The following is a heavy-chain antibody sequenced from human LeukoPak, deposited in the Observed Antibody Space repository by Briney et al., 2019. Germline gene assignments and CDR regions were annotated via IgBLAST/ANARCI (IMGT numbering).Heavy chain of an antibody. CDR2: ISYDGSNK. J-gene: IGHJ6*04. CDR1: GFTFSSYG. CDR3: AKGDYGSGSPTGGDYYYGMDV. V-gene: IGHV3-30*18. D-gene: IGHD3-10*01. Sequence: GGSLRLSCAASGFTFSSYGMHWVRQAPGKGLEWVAVISYDGSNKYYADSVKGRFTIPRDNSKNTLYLQMNSLRAEDTAVYYCAKGDYGSGSPTGGDYYYGMDVWGKGTTVTVSS.